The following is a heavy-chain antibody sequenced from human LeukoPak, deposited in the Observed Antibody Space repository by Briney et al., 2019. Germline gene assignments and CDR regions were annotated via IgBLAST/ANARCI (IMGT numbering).Heavy chain of an antibody. CDR1: GFTFSSYD. V-gene: IGHV3-13*01. Sequence: GGSLRLSCAASGFTFSSYDMHWVRQATGKGLEWVSAIGTAGDTYYPGSVKGRFTISRENAKNSLYLQMNSLRAGDTAVYYCARDRWRGIQLWLFKVSRFDYWGQGTLVTVSS. D-gene: IGHD5-18*01. CDR3: ARDRWRGIQLWLFKVSRFDY. J-gene: IGHJ4*02. CDR2: IGTAGDT.